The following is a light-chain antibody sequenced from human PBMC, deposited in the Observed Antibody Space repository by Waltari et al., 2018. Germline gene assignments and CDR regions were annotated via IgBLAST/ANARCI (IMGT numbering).Light chain of an antibody. CDR3: MQGIHRPWT. CDR2: KVS. J-gene: IGKJ1*01. CDR1: QSLVSSDGNTY. Sequence: DVVMTQSPLSLPVTLGQPASISCRSSQSLVSSDGNTYFNWVHPRPGQSPRRLLYKVSNRDSGVPDRFSGSGSGTDFTLRISRVEAEDVGVYYCMQGIHRPWTFGQGTKVEIK. V-gene: IGKV2-30*01.